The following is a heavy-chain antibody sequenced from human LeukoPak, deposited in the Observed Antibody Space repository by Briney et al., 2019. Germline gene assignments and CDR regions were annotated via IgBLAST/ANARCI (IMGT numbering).Heavy chain of an antibody. V-gene: IGHV4-30-4*02. CDR1: GGSISSGDYY. J-gene: IGHJ5*02. CDR2: IYYSGST. D-gene: IGHD5-18*01. Sequence: PPETLSLTCTVSGGSISSGDYYWSWIRQPPGKGLEWIGYIYYSGSTYYNPSLKSRVTISVDTSKNQFSLRLSSVTAADTAVYYCARVSGYNYGSFDPWGQGTLVTVSS. CDR3: ARVSGYNYGSFDP.